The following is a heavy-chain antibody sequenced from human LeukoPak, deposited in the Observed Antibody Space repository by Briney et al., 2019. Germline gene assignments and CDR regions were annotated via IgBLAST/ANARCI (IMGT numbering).Heavy chain of an antibody. D-gene: IGHD4-11*01. V-gene: IGHV3-33*06. Sequence: GGSLRLSCAASGFTFSHYGFHWVRQAPAKGLGWVAVIWSDGSNKYYGDSVKGRFIIYRDDSQNTVYLQMNSLRAEDTAVYYCAKDAQRGFDYSNSLEYWGQGSLVTVSS. J-gene: IGHJ4*02. CDR3: AKDAQRGFDYSNSLEY. CDR2: IWSDGSNK. CDR1: GFTFSHYG.